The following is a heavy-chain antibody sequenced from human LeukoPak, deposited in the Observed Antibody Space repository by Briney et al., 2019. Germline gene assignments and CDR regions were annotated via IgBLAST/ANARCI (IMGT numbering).Heavy chain of an antibody. J-gene: IGHJ3*02. CDR3: AREAYCSSTSCYRRGHAFDI. CDR2: INHSGST. CDR1: GGSFSGYY. V-gene: IGHV4-34*01. Sequence: SETLSLTCAVYGGSFSGYYWSWIRQPPGKGLEWIGEINHSGSTNYNPSLKSRVTISVDTSKNQFSLKLSSVTAADTVVYYCAREAYCSSTSCYRRGHAFDIWGQGTMVTVSS. D-gene: IGHD2-2*01.